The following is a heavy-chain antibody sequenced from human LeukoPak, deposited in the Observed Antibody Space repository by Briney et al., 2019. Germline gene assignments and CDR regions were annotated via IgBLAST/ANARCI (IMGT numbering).Heavy chain of an antibody. J-gene: IGHJ3*02. V-gene: IGHV1-69*06. CDR2: IIPIFGTA. CDR1: GGTFISYA. CDR3: AREGTTDYYDSSGYHDAFDI. D-gene: IGHD3-22*01. Sequence: ASVKVSCKASGGTFISYAISWVRQAPGQGLEWMGGIIPIFGTANYAQKFQGRVTITADKSTSTAYMELSSLRSEDTAVYYCAREGTTDYYDSSGYHDAFDIWGQGTMVTVSS.